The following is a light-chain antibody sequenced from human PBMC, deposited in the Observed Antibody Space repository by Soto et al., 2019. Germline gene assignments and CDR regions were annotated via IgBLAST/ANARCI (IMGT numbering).Light chain of an antibody. CDR3: QQRGNCPPIT. J-gene: IGKJ5*01. CDR1: QSVSNF. V-gene: IGKV3-11*01. Sequence: DIQMTQSPGTLSFSVGDRVTITCRASQSVSNFLAWCQQKPGQPPRLLIYDASNRTTGIPARFSGSGSGTDFTLTISSLEPEDFAVYYCQQRGNCPPITFGQGTRLEIK. CDR2: DAS.